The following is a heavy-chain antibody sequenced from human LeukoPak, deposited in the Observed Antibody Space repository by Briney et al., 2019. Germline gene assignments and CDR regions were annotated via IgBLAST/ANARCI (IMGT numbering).Heavy chain of an antibody. CDR3: AKDLRGGAVAAPGY. CDR2: ISWNSGSI. Sequence: PGGSLRLSCAASGFTFDDYAMHWVRQAPGKGLEWVSGISWNSGSIGYADSVKGRFTISRDNAKNSLYLQMNSLRAEDTALYYRAKDLRGGAVAAPGYWGQGTLVTVSS. V-gene: IGHV3-9*01. D-gene: IGHD6-19*01. J-gene: IGHJ4*02. CDR1: GFTFDDYA.